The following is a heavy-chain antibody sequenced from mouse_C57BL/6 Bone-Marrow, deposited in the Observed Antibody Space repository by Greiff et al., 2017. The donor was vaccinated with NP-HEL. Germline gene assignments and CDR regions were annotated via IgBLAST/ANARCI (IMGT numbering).Heavy chain of an antibody. CDR3: VRVGVWLRRGHYAMNC. Sequence: EVLLVESGGGLVQPKGSLKLSCAASGFTFNTYAMHWVRQAPGKGLEWVARIRSKSSNYATYYADSVKDRFTISRDDSQSMLYLQMNNLKTEDTAMYYCVRVGVWLRRGHYAMNCWGQGTSVTVSS. J-gene: IGHJ4*01. CDR2: IRSKSSNYAT. CDR1: GFTFNTYA. V-gene: IGHV10-3*01. D-gene: IGHD2-2*01.